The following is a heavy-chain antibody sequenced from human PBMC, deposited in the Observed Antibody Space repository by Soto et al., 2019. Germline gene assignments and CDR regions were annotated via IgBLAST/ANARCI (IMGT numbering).Heavy chain of an antibody. V-gene: IGHV3-74*01. D-gene: IGHD3-22*01. CDR3: ARDQVDNRGYYFLDY. CDR2: IKTDGSST. Sequence: PGGSRRLSWGASGFTFRNYWMHGGGQAPGKGLLWVSRIKTDGSSTTYADSVKGRFAISRDNAKNTLYLQMNSLRAEDTAVYYCARDQVDNRGYYFLDYWGHGTLVTVS. J-gene: IGHJ4*01. CDR1: GFTFRNYW.